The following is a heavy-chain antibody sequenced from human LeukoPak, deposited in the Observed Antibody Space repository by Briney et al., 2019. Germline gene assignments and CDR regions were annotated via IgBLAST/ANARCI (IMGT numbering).Heavy chain of an antibody. D-gene: IGHD6-19*01. CDR2: IYATGST. J-gene: IGHJ4*02. CDR3: ARVGYSSGWYPLDY. V-gene: IGHV4-4*07. CDR1: GGSISSYY. Sequence: TSETLSLTCTVSGGSISSYYWSWIRQPAGKGLEWIGRIYATGSTNYNPSLKSRVTMSVDTSKNQFSLNLNPVTAADTAVYYCARVGYSSGWYPLDYWGQGTLVTVSS.